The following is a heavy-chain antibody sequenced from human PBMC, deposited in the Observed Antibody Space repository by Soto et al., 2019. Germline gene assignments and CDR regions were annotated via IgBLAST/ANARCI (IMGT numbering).Heavy chain of an antibody. J-gene: IGHJ6*02. CDR2: ISYDGSNK. CDR1: GFTFSSYA. V-gene: IGHV3-30-3*01. D-gene: IGHD6-19*01. Sequence: GGSLRLSCAASGFTFSSYAMHWVRQAPGKGLEWVAVISYDGSNKYYADSVKGRFTISRDNSKNTLYLQMNSLRAEDTAVYYCARAYSSGDYYYYGMDVWGQGTTVTVSS. CDR3: ARAYSSGDYYYYGMDV.